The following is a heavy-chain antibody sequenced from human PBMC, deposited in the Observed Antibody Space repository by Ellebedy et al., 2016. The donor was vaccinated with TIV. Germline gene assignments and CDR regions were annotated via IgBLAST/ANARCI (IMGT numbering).Heavy chain of an antibody. CDR2: ISYSGST. CDR3: ARGRYYFDY. J-gene: IGHJ4*02. CDR1: GFIFSDYY. V-gene: IGHV4-59*01. Sequence: GSLRLXXAASGFIFSDYYWSWIRQPPGKGLEWIGYISYSGSTNYNPSLESRLTISVDTSKNQFSLKLSSVTAADTAVYYCARGRYYFDYWGQGTLVTVSS.